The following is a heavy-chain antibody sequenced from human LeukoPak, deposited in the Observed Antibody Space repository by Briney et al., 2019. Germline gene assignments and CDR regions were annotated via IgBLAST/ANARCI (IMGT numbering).Heavy chain of an antibody. D-gene: IGHD4-17*01. CDR2: IWYDGSNK. CDR1: RFTFSTYG. V-gene: IGHV3-33*01. Sequence: GGSLRLSCEASRFTFSTYGMHWVRQAPGKGLEWVAVIWYDGSNKNYADSVKGRFTISRDNSKNTLYLQMNSLRAEDTAVYYCARGGRTTWHGMDVWGQGTTVTVSS. J-gene: IGHJ6*02. CDR3: ARGGRTTWHGMDV.